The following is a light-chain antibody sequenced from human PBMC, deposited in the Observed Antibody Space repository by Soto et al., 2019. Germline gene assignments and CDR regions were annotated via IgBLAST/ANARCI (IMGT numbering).Light chain of an antibody. V-gene: IGKV1D-43*01. CDR1: QGISTY. CDR3: QQYCSAF. Sequence: AIRMTQSPFSLSASGGDRVTITCWASQGISTYLPWYHQKPAKAPKVSIFYASSFQSGVPSRFSDSGTGTDCTLTISSLQPEDFATYDCQQYCSAFFGPGTKVDIK. J-gene: IGKJ3*01. CDR2: YAS.